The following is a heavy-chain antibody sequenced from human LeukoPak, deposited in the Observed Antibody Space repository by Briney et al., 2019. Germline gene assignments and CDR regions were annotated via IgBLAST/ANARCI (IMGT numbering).Heavy chain of an antibody. Sequence: SETLSLTCAVYGGSFSGYYWSWIRQPPGKGLEWIGEINHSGSTNYNPSLKSRVTISVGTSKNQFSLKLSSVTAADTAVYYCARDHIPSNWFDPWGQGTLVTVSS. CDR3: ARDHIPSNWFDP. D-gene: IGHD2-2*02. V-gene: IGHV4-34*01. J-gene: IGHJ5*02. CDR1: GGSFSGYY. CDR2: INHSGST.